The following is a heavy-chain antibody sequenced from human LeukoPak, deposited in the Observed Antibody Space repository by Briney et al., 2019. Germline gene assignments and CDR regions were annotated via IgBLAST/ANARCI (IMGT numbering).Heavy chain of an antibody. CDR3: ARRGNSNAFDI. CDR2: IYYSGST. V-gene: IGHV4-59*01. J-gene: IGHJ3*02. Sequence: SETLSLTCTVSGGSISNYYWSWIRQPPGKGLEWIGYIYYSGSTNYNPSLKSRVTISVDTSKNQFSLKLSSVTAADTAVYYCARRGNSNAFDIWGQGTMVTVSS. CDR1: GGSISNYY. D-gene: IGHD2/OR15-2a*01.